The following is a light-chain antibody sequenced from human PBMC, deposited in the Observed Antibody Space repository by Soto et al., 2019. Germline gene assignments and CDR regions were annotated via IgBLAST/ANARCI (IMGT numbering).Light chain of an antibody. J-gene: IGKJ4*01. CDR3: QQRNNWPPAT. CDR2: DAS. CDR1: QSVGRH. Sequence: EIVLTQSPATLSLSPGERVTLSCRSSQSVGRHLAWYQQQPGPAPRLLIYDASNRATGVPARFSGSGSGTDFTLSISSLEPEDFAVYYCQQRNNWPPATFGGGTKVEIK. V-gene: IGKV3-11*01.